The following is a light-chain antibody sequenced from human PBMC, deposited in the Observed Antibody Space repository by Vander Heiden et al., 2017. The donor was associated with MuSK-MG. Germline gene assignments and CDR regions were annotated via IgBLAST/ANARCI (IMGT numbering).Light chain of an antibody. CDR3: MQALQSWT. CDR2: WGS. CDR1: QSLLHSNGYNY. J-gene: IGKJ1*01. V-gene: IGKV2-28*01. Sequence: IVMTQSPLSLPVTPGEPASISCRSSQSLLHSNGYNYLDWYLQKPGQSPQLLIYWGSNRACGVPDRFSGSGSGTDFTLKSSRVEAEDVGVYYCMQALQSWTFGQGTKVEIK.